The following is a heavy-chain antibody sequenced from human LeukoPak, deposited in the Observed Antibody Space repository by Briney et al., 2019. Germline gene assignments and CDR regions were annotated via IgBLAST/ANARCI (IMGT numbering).Heavy chain of an antibody. CDR2: IYTSGST. Sequence: GSLRLSCAASGFTFSSYGMSWVRQAPGKGLEWIGRIYTSGSTNYNPSLKSRVTISVDTSKNQFSLKLSSVTAADTAVYYCASSGQCTNGLCRDVGYMDVWGKGTTVTVSS. J-gene: IGHJ6*03. CDR3: ASSGQCTNGLCRDVGYMDV. CDR1: GFTFSSYG. V-gene: IGHV4-4*07. D-gene: IGHD2-8*01.